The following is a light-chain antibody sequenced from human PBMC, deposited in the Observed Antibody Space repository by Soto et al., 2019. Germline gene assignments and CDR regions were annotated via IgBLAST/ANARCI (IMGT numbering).Light chain of an antibody. J-gene: IGLJ1*01. CDR2: YNN. CDR3: AAWDDTLKRYV. V-gene: IGLV1-44*01. Sequence: VLTQPPSASETPGQTVSISCSGSNSNIASNTVNWYQHLPGTAPKLLIYYNNQRPSGVPDRFSGSKSGTSASLAISGLQSEDESDYYCAAWDDTLKRYVFGTGTKAPS. CDR1: NSNIASNT.